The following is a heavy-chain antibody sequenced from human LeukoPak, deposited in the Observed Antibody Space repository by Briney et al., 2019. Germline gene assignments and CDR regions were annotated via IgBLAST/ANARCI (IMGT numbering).Heavy chain of an antibody. J-gene: IGHJ4*02. Sequence: ASVKVSCKASGYIFTGYYMHWVRQAPGQGLEWMGWINTNTGNPTYAQGFTGRFVFSLDTSVSTAYLQISSLKAEDTAVYYCARGRGGAADVFDYWGQGTLVTVSS. V-gene: IGHV7-4-1*02. CDR3: ARGRGGAADVFDY. D-gene: IGHD3-16*01. CDR1: GYIFTGYY. CDR2: INTNTGNP.